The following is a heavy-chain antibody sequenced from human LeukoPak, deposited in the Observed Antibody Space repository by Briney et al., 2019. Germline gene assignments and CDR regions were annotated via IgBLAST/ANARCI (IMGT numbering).Heavy chain of an antibody. Sequence: GGSLRLSCTTSGFNFRAYWMGWVRQAPGKGLEWVANIHQHGSKENYVDSVKGRFTISRDNAKNSVFLQMNSLRAEDTALYYCAKVHYDILTGYKYYFDYWGQGTLVTVS. J-gene: IGHJ4*02. V-gene: IGHV3-7*03. CDR3: AKVHYDILTGYKYYFDY. D-gene: IGHD3-9*01. CDR1: GFNFRAYW. CDR2: IHQHGSKE.